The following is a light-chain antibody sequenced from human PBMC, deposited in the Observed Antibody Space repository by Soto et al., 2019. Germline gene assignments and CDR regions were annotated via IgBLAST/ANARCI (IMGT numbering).Light chain of an antibody. Sequence: QSALTQPASVSGSPGQSITISCTGSSSDVGAYNYVSWYQHHPDKAPKLVIYDVTNRPSGVSNRFSGSKSGNTASLTISGLQAEDEADYYCNSYTSSTTPYVFGTGTKVTLL. J-gene: IGLJ1*01. CDR3: NSYTSSTTPYV. V-gene: IGLV2-14*03. CDR1: SSDVGAYNY. CDR2: DVT.